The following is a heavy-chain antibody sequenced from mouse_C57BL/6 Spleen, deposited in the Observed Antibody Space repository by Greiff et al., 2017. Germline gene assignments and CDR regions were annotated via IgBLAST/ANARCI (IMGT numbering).Heavy chain of an antibody. D-gene: IGHD3-2*02. CDR1: GYTFTSYG. V-gene: IGHV1-81*01. CDR2: IYPRSGNT. Sequence: VQLQQSGAELARPGASVKLSCKASGYTFTSYGISWVKQRTGQGLEWIGEIYPRSGNTYYNEKFKDKATLTADKSSSTAYMELRSLTSEDSAVYFCARRGSSGYAYWGQGTLVTVSA. CDR3: ARRGSSGYAY. J-gene: IGHJ3*01.